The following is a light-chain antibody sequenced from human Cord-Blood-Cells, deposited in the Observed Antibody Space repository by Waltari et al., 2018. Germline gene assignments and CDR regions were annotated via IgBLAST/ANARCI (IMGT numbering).Light chain of an antibody. CDR3: QQSYSTPT. CDR2: AAS. V-gene: IGKV1-39*01. Sequence: MTQSPSSLSASVGDRVTITCRASQSISSYLNWYQQKPGKAPKLLIYAASSLQSGVPSRFSGSGSGTDFTPTISSLQPEDFATYYCQQSYSTPTFGGGTKVEIK. CDR1: QSISSY. J-gene: IGKJ4*01.